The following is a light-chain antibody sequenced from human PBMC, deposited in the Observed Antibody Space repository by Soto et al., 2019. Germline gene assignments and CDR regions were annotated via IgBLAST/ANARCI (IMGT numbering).Light chain of an antibody. CDR3: AAWDDSLNGLYV. CDR1: SSNIGSYT. V-gene: IGLV1-44*01. J-gene: IGLJ1*01. Sequence: QAVVTQPPSASGTTGQRITISCSGSSSNIGSYTVNWYQHLPGTAPRLLMYSNNQRPSGVPDRFSGSKSGTSASLAISGVLSEDEADYYCAAWDDSLNGLYVFGTGTKLTVL. CDR2: SNN.